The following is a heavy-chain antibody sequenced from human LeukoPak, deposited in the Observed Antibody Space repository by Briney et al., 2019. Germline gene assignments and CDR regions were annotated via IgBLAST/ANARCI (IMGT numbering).Heavy chain of an antibody. CDR3: ARDLLALLWFGEEGLWFDP. D-gene: IGHD3-10*01. CDR1: GFTFSSYS. Sequence: GGSLRLSCAASGFTFSSYSMNWVRQAPGKGLEWVSSISRSSSYIYYADSVKGRFTISRDNAKNSLYLQMNSLRAEDTAVYYCARDLLALLWFGEEGLWFDPWGQGTLVTVSS. J-gene: IGHJ5*02. V-gene: IGHV3-21*01. CDR2: ISRSSSYI.